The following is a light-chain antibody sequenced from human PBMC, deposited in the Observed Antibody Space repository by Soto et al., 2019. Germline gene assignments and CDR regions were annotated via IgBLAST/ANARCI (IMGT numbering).Light chain of an antibody. CDR1: SSDVGGYNY. V-gene: IGLV2-14*01. Sequence: ISCTGTSSDVGGYNYVSWYQQHPGKAPKLMIYEVSNRPSGVSNRFSGSKSGNTASLTISGLQAEDEADYYCSSYTSSSTSYVFGTGTKV. J-gene: IGLJ1*01. CDR3: SSYTSSSTSYV. CDR2: EVS.